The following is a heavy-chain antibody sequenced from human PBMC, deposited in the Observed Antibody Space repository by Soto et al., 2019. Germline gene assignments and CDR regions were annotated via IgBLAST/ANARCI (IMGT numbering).Heavy chain of an antibody. CDR1: GFTFSSYA. CDR3: AKGSGIVVVVAASVYGMDV. J-gene: IGHJ6*02. V-gene: IGHV3-23*01. D-gene: IGHD2-15*01. CDR2: ISGSGGST. Sequence: PGGSLRLSCAASGFTFSSYAMSWVRQAPGKGLEWVSAISGSGGSTYYADSVKGRFTISRDNSKNTLYLQMNSLRAEDTAVYYCAKGSGIVVVVAASVYGMDVWGQGTTVTVSS.